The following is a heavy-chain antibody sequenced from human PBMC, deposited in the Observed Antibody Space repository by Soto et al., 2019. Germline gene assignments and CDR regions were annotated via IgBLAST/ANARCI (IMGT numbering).Heavy chain of an antibody. CDR2: INSDGTIR. CDR3: TRDGGGRYYGGFDN. V-gene: IGHV3-74*01. J-gene: IGHJ4*02. Sequence: EVQLVESGGGLVQPGGSLRLSCATSGFNFSTYWVHWVRQAPGKGVVWVSRINSDGTIRDYADSVKGRFTISRDNAKKTVYLEMNSLRVDDTAVYYCTRDGGGRYYGGFDNWGQGTLVTVSS. D-gene: IGHD3-10*01. CDR1: GFNFSTYW.